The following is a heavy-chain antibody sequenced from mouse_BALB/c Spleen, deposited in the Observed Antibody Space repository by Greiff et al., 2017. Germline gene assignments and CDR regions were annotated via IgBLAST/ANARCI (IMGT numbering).Heavy chain of an antibody. Sequence: QVQLQQSGAELVMPGASVKMSCKASGYTFTDYWMHWVKQRPGQGLEWIGAIDTSDSYTSYNQKFKGKATLTVDESSSTAYMQLSSLTSEDSAVYYCARTYDYDGSFAYWGQGTLVTVSA. D-gene: IGHD2-4*01. CDR2: IDTSDSYT. V-gene: IGHV1-69*01. CDR3: ARTYDYDGSFAY. CDR1: GYTFTDYW. J-gene: IGHJ3*01.